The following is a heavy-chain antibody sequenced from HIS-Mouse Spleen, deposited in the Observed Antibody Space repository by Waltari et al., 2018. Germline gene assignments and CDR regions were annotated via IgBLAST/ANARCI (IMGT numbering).Heavy chain of an antibody. D-gene: IGHD6-13*01. Sequence: QLQLQESGPGLVKPSETLSPTCTVSGGSTSSSSYYWGRIRQPPGRGLEWIGSIYYSGSTYYNPSLKSRVTISVDTSKNQFSLKLSSVTAADTAVYYCAREIPYSSSWYDWYFDLWGRGTLVTVSS. CDR3: AREIPYSSSWYDWYFDL. CDR1: GGSTSSSSYY. CDR2: IYYSGST. V-gene: IGHV4-39*07. J-gene: IGHJ2*01.